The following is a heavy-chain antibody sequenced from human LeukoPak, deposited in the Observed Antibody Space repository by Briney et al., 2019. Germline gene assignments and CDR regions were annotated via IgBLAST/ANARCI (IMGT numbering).Heavy chain of an antibody. V-gene: IGHV7-4-1*02. J-gene: IGHJ4*02. D-gene: IGHD3-16*01. CDR3: ARGRTRLGEPRFDY. CDR2: INTNTGNP. CDR1: GYTFTSYA. Sequence: GASVKVSCKASGYTFTSYAMNWVRQAPGQGLEWMGWINTNTGNPTYAQGFAGRFVFSLDTSVSTAYLQISSLKAEDTAVYYCARGRTRLGEPRFDYWGQGTLVTVSS.